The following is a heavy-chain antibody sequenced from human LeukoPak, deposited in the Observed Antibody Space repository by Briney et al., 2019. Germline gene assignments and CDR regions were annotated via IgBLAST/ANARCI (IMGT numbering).Heavy chain of an antibody. V-gene: IGHV1-8*01. Sequence: ASVKVSCKASGYTFTSYDINWVRQATGRGLEWMGWMNPNSGNAGYAQKFQGRVTMTRNTSISTAYMELSSLRSEDTAVYYCARGGSPFLYYDSSGPHFDYWGQGTLVTVSS. J-gene: IGHJ4*02. CDR1: GYTFTSYD. D-gene: IGHD3-22*01. CDR3: ARGGSPFLYYDSSGPHFDY. CDR2: MNPNSGNA.